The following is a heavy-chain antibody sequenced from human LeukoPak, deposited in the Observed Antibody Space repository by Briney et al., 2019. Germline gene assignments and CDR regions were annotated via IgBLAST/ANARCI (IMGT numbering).Heavy chain of an antibody. CDR2: ISGSGGST. Sequence: PGGSLRLSCAASGFTFSSYAMSWVRQAPGKGLEWVSAISGSGGSTYYADSVKGRFTISRDNSKNTLYLQMNSLRAEDTAVYYCASTVVPAAISRYYFDYWGQGTLVTVSS. J-gene: IGHJ4*02. D-gene: IGHD2-2*02. CDR1: GFTFSSYA. CDR3: ASTVVPAAISRYYFDY. V-gene: IGHV3-23*01.